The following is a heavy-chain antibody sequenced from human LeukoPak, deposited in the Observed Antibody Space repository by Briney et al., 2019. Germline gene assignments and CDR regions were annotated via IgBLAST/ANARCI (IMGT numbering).Heavy chain of an antibody. CDR2: ININTGNP. CDR3: ARAYYYDSSGYYYNSELFDY. V-gene: IGHV7-4-1*02. J-gene: IGHJ4*02. CDR1: GYTFTRYA. D-gene: IGHD3-22*01. Sequence: GASVKVSCKASGYTFTRYAMNWVRQAPGQGLEWMGWININTGNPTYAQGFTGRFVFSLDTFVSTSYLQISSLKAEDTAVYYCARAYYYDSSGYYYNSELFDYWGQGTLVTVSS.